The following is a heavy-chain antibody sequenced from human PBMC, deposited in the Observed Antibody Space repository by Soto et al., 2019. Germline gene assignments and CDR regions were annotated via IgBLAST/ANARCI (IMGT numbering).Heavy chain of an antibody. Sequence: QVQLVQSGAEVKKPGSSVPFSCKASGGTFSSYTISWVRQAPGQVLEWMGGIIPIFGTANYAQKCQGRVTITADESTSTAYMELSSLRSEDTAVYYCERGNHRWLQLWYFDLWGRGTLVTVSS. CDR2: IIPIFGTA. CDR3: ERGNHRWLQLWYFDL. J-gene: IGHJ2*01. CDR1: GGTFSSYT. V-gene: IGHV1-69*12. D-gene: IGHD5-12*01.